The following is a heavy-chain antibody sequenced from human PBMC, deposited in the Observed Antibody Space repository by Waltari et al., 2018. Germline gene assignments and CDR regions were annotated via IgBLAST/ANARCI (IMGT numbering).Heavy chain of an antibody. CDR2: VDPEDGET. CDR1: GGSFSTFG. D-gene: IGHD3-10*01. Sequence: VQLVQSGPEVKKPGSSVKVSCKTSGGSFSTFGINWVQQAPGKGLEWMGRVDPEDGETIYAEKFQGRVTITADTSTDTAYMELSSLRSEDTAVYYCARLDGSGRGIDYWGQGTLVTVSS. J-gene: IGHJ4*02. CDR3: ARLDGSGRGIDY. V-gene: IGHV1-69-2*01.